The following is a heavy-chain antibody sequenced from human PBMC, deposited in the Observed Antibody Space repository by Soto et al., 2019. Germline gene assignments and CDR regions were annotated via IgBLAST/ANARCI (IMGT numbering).Heavy chain of an antibody. CDR3: ARLFNWVDMRGDYCHYMDD. Sequence: QVQLVQSGAEVKKPGASVKVSCKASGYRFTSYGISWVRQAPGQGLEWMGWVGAYNGNPNYSPEFQDRVTVTTDTSTATAYLELRGLRGDDTAVYYCARLFNWVDMRGDYCHYMDDWGTGTSVTVSS. J-gene: IGHJ6*03. CDR1: GYRFTSYG. V-gene: IGHV1-18*01. D-gene: IGHD1-1*01. CDR2: VGAYNGNP.